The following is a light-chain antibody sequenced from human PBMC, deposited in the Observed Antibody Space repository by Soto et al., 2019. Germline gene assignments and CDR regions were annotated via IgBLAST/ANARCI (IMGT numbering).Light chain of an antibody. CDR3: SSYTSSSTPNYV. CDR1: SSNIGAGYD. CDR2: GNS. J-gene: IGLJ1*01. Sequence: QSVLTQPPSVSGAPGQRVTISCTGSSSNIGAGYDVHWYQQLPGTAPKLIIYGNSNRPSGVSDRFSGSKSGNTASLTISGLQAEDEADYYCSSYTSSSTPNYVFGTGTKVTVL. V-gene: IGLV1-40*01.